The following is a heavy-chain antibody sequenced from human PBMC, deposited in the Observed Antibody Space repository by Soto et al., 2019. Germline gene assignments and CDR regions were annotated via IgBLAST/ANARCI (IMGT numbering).Heavy chain of an antibody. CDR1: GFSISGSY. D-gene: IGHD2-21*01. Sequence: GGSLRLSCATSGFSISGSYMSWIRQAPGKGLEWISYISPRSTFRDYADSLKGRFTISRDSVKNSVYLQMNNLTADDTGVYYCARGGGGGLFDPWGQGSLVTVSS. V-gene: IGHV3-11*06. J-gene: IGHJ5*02. CDR2: ISPRSTFR. CDR3: ARGGGGGLFDP.